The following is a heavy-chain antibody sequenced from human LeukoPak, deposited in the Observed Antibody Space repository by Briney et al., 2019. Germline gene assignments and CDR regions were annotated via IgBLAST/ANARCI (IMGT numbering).Heavy chain of an antibody. CDR2: ISGSGTIT. V-gene: IGHV3-11*04. J-gene: IGHJ3*02. Sequence: PGGSLRLSYAASGFTFSDYYMSWIRQAPGKGLEWVSYISGSGTITYYGDSVKGRFTISRDNAKNSQYLQMNSLRAEDTAVYYCARPRYCSSTSCYEDAFDIWGQGTMVTVSS. D-gene: IGHD2-2*01. CDR1: GFTFSDYY. CDR3: ARPRYCSSTSCYEDAFDI.